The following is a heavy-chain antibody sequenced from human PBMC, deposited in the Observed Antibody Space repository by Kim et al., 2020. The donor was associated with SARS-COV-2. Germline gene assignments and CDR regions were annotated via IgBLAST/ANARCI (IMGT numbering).Heavy chain of an antibody. CDR1: GGSISNGGFY. CDR3: ARPLRGGVGGGLS. Sequence: SETLSLTCTVSGGSISNGGFYWTWIRQNPGKGLEWLGYIYSTGSTYYNPSLRSRLSISLDKSKNQFSLNLTSVTAADTAMYYCARPLRGGVGGGLSWGQGSLVTVSS. J-gene: IGHJ4*02. D-gene: IGHD3-16*01. CDR2: IYSTGST. V-gene: IGHV4-31*03.